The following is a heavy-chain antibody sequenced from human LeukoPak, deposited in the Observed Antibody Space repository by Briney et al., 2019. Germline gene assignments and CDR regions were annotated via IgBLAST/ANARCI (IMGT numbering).Heavy chain of an antibody. V-gene: IGHV3-7*01. CDR3: AREDMVRGVIIAFGY. CDR2: IKQDGSEK. CDR1: GFTFSSYW. D-gene: IGHD3-10*01. J-gene: IGHJ4*02. Sequence: GGSLRLSCAASGFTFSSYWMSWVRQAPGKGLEWEANIKQDGSEKYYVDSVKGRFTISRDNAKNSLYLQMNSLRAEDTAVYYCAREDMVRGVIIAFGYWGQGTLVTVSS.